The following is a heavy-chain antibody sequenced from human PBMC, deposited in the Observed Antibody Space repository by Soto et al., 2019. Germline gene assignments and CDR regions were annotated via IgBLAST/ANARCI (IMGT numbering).Heavy chain of an antibody. CDR3: ETFIRGRSGWYVDEYSYALDV. CDR2: FDPEDGET. Sequence: ASVKVSCKVSGYTLTELSRHWVRQAPGKGLEWMGGFDPEDGETIYAQKFQGRVTMTEDSSTNTAYMELSSLRSEDTAEYYCETFIRGRSGWYVDEYSYALDVWGQGTTVTVSS. V-gene: IGHV1-24*01. D-gene: IGHD6-13*01. CDR1: GYTLTELS. J-gene: IGHJ6*02.